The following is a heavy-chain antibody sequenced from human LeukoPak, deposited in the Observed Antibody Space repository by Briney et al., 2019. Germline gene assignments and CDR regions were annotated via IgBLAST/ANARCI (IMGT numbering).Heavy chain of an antibody. CDR2: IRSEVYSYAT. CDR3: ASDYGSGSYYNPY. V-gene: IGHV3-73*01. CDR1: GFTFSDSA. J-gene: IGHJ4*02. Sequence: GGSLRLSCAASGFTFSDSAMHWVRQASGKGLEWIGRIRSEVYSYATAYGASVKGRFTISRDDSKNTAYLQMNSLKTEDTAVYYCASDYGSGSYYNPYWGQGTLVTVSS. D-gene: IGHD3-10*01.